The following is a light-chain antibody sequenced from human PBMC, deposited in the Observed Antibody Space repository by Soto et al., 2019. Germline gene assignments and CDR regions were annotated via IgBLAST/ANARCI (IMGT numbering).Light chain of an antibody. J-gene: IGLJ1*01. CDR2: DVS. CDR3: SSYTSSTVYA. CDR1: SSDVGGYNY. Sequence: QSVLTQPASVSGSPGQSITISCTGTSSDVGGYNYVSWYQQHPGKAPKLMIYDVSNRPSGVSNRFSGSKSGNTASLTISGLQAEDEADYYCSSYTSSTVYAFGTGTKATVL. V-gene: IGLV2-14*01.